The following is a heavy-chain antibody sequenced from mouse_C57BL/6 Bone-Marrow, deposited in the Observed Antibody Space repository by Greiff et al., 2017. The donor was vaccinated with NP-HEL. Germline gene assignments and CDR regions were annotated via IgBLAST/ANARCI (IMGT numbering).Heavy chain of an antibody. J-gene: IGHJ1*03. CDR2: IDPENGDT. V-gene: IGHV14-4*01. CDR3: TTDSNYWYFDV. CDR1: GFNIKDDY. D-gene: IGHD2-5*01. Sequence: EVKVVESGAELVRPGASVKLSCTASGFNIKDDYMHWVKQRPEQGLEWIGWIDPENGDTEYASKFQGKATITADTSSNTAYLQLSSLTSEDTAVYYCTTDSNYWYFDVWGTGTTVTVSS.